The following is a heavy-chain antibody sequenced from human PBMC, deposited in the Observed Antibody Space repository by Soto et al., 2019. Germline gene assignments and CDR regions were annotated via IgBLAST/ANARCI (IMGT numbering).Heavy chain of an antibody. V-gene: IGHV4-30-4*01. Sequence: QVQLQESGPGLVKPSQTLSLTCTVSGGSVNSGDYYWNWIRQSPGKGLEWIGYIYYTGSTYYNPSLKSRVIISADTSKIHFSLKLTSLTAADTAVYYCARLGHALDYWGQGTLVTVSS. J-gene: IGHJ4*02. CDR2: IYYTGST. CDR1: GGSVNSGDYY. CDR3: ARLGHALDY.